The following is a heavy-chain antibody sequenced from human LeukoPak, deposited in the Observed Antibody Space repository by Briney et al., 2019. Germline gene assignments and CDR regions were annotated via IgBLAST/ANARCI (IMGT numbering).Heavy chain of an antibody. CDR1: GGTFSSYA. V-gene: IGHV1-69*05. Sequence: SVKVSCKASGGTFSSYAISWVRQAPGQGLEWMGRIIPIFGTANCAQKFQGRVTITTDESTSTAYMELSSLRSEDTAVYYCASSQYSSGWSTSLAFDYWGQGTLVTVSS. CDR2: IIPIFGTA. D-gene: IGHD6-19*01. J-gene: IGHJ4*02. CDR3: ASSQYSSGWSTSLAFDY.